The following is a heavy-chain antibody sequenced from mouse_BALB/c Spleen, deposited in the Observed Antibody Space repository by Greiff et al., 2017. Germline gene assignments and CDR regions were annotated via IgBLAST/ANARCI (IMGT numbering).Heavy chain of an antibody. CDR3: ARKGDYDDYYAMDY. Sequence: EVQLQQSGPELVKPGASVKISCKASGYTFTDYNMHWVKQSHGKSLEWIGYIYPYNGGTGYNQKFKSKATLTVDNSSSTAYMELRSLTSEDSAVYYCARKGDYDDYYAMDYWGQGTSVTVSS. V-gene: IGHV1S29*02. CDR2: IYPYNGGT. D-gene: IGHD2-4*01. J-gene: IGHJ4*01. CDR1: GYTFTDYN.